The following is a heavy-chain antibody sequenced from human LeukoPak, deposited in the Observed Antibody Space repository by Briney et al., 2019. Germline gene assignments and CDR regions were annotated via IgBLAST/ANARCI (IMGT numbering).Heavy chain of an antibody. V-gene: IGHV1-69*06. D-gene: IGHD2-15*01. Sequence: SVRVSCKASEGPFNSYAISWVRQAPGQGLEWMGGVIPLFGTTSYAQKFQGRITITADKSTTTVYMEMSGLRPEDTAMYYCARAPRSVVVVAASPHLDYWGQGTLVTVSS. CDR3: ARAPRSVVVVAASPHLDY. CDR1: EGPFNSYA. CDR2: VIPLFGTT. J-gene: IGHJ4*02.